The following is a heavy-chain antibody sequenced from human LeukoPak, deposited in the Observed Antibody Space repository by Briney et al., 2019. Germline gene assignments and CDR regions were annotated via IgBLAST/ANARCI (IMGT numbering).Heavy chain of an antibody. CDR2: IIPILGIA. D-gene: IGHD6-13*01. J-gene: IGHJ5*02. Sequence: ASVKVSCKASGGTFSSYAISWVRQAPGQGLEWMGRIIPILGIANYAQKFQGRVTITADKSTSTAYMELSSLRSEDTAVYYCARDFSPSSWYGMGRADDGFDPWGQGTLVTVSS. CDR3: ARDFSPSSWYGMGRADDGFDP. V-gene: IGHV1-69*04. CDR1: GGTFSSYA.